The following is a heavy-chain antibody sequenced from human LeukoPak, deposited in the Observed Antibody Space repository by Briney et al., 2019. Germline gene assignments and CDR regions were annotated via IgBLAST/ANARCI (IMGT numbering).Heavy chain of an antibody. Sequence: SETLSLTCAVSGGSISSYYWSWIRQPPGKGLEWIGYIYYSGSTNYNPSLKSRVTISVDTSKNQFSLKLSSVTAADTAVYYCARYLYDSSGYYIQYYFDYGGQGTLVTVSS. CDR1: GGSISSYY. CDR2: IYYSGST. D-gene: IGHD3-22*01. CDR3: ARYLYDSSGYYIQYYFDY. V-gene: IGHV4-59*01. J-gene: IGHJ4*02.